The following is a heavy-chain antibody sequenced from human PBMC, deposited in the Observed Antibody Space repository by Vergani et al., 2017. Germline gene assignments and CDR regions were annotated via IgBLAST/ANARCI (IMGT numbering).Heavy chain of an antibody. CDR3: ARHTTYTDS. V-gene: IGHV5-51*01. J-gene: IGHJ4*02. D-gene: IGHD1-1*01. Sequence: EVELVQSGPEMRKPGESLKISCKGSEYSFGNYWIGWVRQMPGKSLEWMGIIYPADSDTRYSPSFQGQVTISADKSIRTAFLQWDSLKASDTALYYCARHTTYTDSWGQGTLVTVSS. CDR2: IYPADSDT. CDR1: EYSFGNYW.